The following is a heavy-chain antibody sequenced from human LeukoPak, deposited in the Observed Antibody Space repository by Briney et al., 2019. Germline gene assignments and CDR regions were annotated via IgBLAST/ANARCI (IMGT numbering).Heavy chain of an antibody. CDR3: AKDRGSRDAWAFDL. CDR2: ISGSGDST. J-gene: IGHJ2*01. Sequence: PGGSLRLSCAASGFTVSSNYMSWVRQAPGKGLEWVSGISGSGDSTYYADSVKGRFTISRDNSKNMLFLQMNSLRAEDTAVYYCAKDRGSRDAWAFDLWGRGTLVTVSS. V-gene: IGHV3-23*01. CDR1: GFTVSSNY. D-gene: IGHD5-24*01.